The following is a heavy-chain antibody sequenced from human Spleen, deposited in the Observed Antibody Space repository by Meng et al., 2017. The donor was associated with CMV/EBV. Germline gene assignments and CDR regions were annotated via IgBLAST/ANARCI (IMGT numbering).Heavy chain of an antibody. Sequence: TFSSHTLSWVRQAPGKGLEWVSSISGSDESTYDADSVKGRFTISRDNSKNTLYLQMNSLRDEDTAVYYCARDAYDFWSGYYYYGVDVWGQGTTVTVSS. CDR1: TFSSHT. CDR3: ARDAYDFWSGYYYYGVDV. V-gene: IGHV3-23*01. J-gene: IGHJ6*02. D-gene: IGHD3-3*01. CDR2: ISGSDEST.